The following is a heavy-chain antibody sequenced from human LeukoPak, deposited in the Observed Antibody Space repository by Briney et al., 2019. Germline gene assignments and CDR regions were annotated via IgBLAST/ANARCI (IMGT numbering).Heavy chain of an antibody. V-gene: IGHV1-8*03. CDR1: GYTFTSYD. CDR3: AREADYCFDY. CDR2: MNPNSGNT. J-gene: IGHJ4*02. Sequence: ASVKVSCKASGYTFTSYDINWVRQATGQGLEWMGWMNPNSGNTGYAQKFQGRVTITRNTSISTAYMELSRLRSDDTAVYYCAREADYCFDYWGQGTLVTVSS.